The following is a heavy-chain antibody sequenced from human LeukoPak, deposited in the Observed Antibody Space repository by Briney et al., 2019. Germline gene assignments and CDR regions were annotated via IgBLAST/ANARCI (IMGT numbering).Heavy chain of an antibody. D-gene: IGHD5-18*01. CDR1: GFTFSSFS. J-gene: IGHJ5*02. V-gene: IGHV3-21*04. CDR3: AKSAGYSYGPYNWFDP. CDR2: ITPTSSYI. Sequence: PGGSLRLSCGASGFTFSSFSMNWVRQAPGKGLEWVSSITPTSSYIYYADSVKGRFTISRDNSKNTLYLQMNSLRAEDTAVYYCAKSAGYSYGPYNWFDPWGQGTLVTVSS.